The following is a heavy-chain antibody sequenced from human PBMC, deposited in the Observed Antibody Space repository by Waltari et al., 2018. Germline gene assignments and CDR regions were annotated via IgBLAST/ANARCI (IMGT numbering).Heavy chain of an antibody. D-gene: IGHD1-26*01. J-gene: IGHJ4*02. Sequence: EVQLVESGGGLVEPGGSLRLSCVASGFSFSKYWMSWVSQATGKGLGWGAEIKEDVIKEYYLGSVKCRFTSSRDNAKNSVYLQMNSLRPEDTAVYYCARDWEGERPNFDYWGQGTLVTVSS. CDR1: GFSFSKYW. V-gene: IGHV3-7*04. CDR3: ARDWEGERPNFDY. CDR2: IKEDVIKE.